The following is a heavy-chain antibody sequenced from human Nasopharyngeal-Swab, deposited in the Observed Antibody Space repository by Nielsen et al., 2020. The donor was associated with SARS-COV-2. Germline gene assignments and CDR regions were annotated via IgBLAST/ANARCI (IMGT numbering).Heavy chain of an antibody. CDR1: GFTFSSYG. D-gene: IGHD4/OR15-4a*01. CDR2: VSHDGRNE. V-gene: IGHV3-30*03. Sequence: GESLKISCAASGFTFSSYGMHWVRRAPGKGLEWVAVVSHDGRNEYYADSVKGRFTISRDIFKNTVYLQVNSLRVEDTAVYYCTRDGPSNYGTWDYWGQGTLVTVSS. J-gene: IGHJ4*02. CDR3: TRDGPSNYGTWDY.